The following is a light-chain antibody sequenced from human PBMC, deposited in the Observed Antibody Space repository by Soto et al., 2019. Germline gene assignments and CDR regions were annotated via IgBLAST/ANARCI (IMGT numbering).Light chain of an antibody. J-gene: IGKJ1*01. V-gene: IGKV3-11*01. Sequence: IVLTQSPGTLSLSPGERATLSCRASHSVSRTYLAWYQQKPGQAPRLLMYDASKRATGIPARFSGSGSGTDFTLTISSLEPEDFAVYYCQQRDIWPWTFGQGTKVDIK. CDR1: HSVSRTY. CDR3: QQRDIWPWT. CDR2: DAS.